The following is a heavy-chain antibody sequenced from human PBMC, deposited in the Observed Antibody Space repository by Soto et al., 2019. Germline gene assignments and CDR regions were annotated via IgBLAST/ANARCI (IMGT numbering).Heavy chain of an antibody. CDR3: ARGGIAGHWFDP. CDR2: IFHSGST. D-gene: IGHD2-15*01. CDR1: GDSISNGGFY. J-gene: IGHJ5*02. Sequence: QVQLQESGPGLVKPSQTLSLTCTVSGDSISNGGFYYSWIRQHPGQGLEWVGYIFHSGSTLSNPSLRSRVTLSADTSKNQLFLELTSVTAADTAVYYCARGGIAGHWFDPWGQGTLVTVSA. V-gene: IGHV4-31*03.